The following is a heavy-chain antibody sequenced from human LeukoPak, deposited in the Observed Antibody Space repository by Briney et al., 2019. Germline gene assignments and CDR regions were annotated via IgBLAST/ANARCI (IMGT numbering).Heavy chain of an antibody. J-gene: IGHJ6*02. CDR2: IIPILGIA. CDR1: GGTFSSYA. CDR3: ARDPCSSTSCYYYYYGMDV. Sequence: GASVKVSCKASGGTFSSYAISWVRQAPGQGLEWMGRIIPILGIANDAQKFQGRVTITADKSTSTAYMELSSLRSEDTAVYYCARDPCSSTSCYYYYYGMDVWGQGTTVTVSS. V-gene: IGHV1-69*04. D-gene: IGHD2-2*01.